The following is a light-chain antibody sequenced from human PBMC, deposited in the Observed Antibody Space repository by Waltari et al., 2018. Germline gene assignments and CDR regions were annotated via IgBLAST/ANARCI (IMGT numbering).Light chain of an antibody. J-gene: IGLJ1*01. Sequence: QSALTQPASVSGSPGRSITVSCTCTSINVGCYNLFPWFQLYPAKPPKLIIFEVNKRPSGVSTRFAGSKSGNTASLTFSGLQAGDEADYYCCSYAGSGIYVFGTGAKVTVL. CDR2: EVN. CDR3: CSYAGSGIYV. CDR1: SINVGCYNL. V-gene: IGLV2-23*02.